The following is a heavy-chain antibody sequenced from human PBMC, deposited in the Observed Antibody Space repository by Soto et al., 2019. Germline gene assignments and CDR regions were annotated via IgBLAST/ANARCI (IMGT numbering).Heavy chain of an antibody. Sequence: QVQLVQSGAEVKKPGSSVKVSCKASGGTFSSYAISWVRQAPGQGLEWMGGIIPIIGTADYAQKLKGRVAITADASKSTADMEMSSLKSEDTAVYDCARACGPSYEYGMNVWGQGPTVTFSS. CDR2: IIPIIGTA. CDR3: ARACGPSYEYGMNV. D-gene: IGHD1-26*01. CDR1: GGTFSSYA. J-gene: IGHJ6*02. V-gene: IGHV1-69*12.